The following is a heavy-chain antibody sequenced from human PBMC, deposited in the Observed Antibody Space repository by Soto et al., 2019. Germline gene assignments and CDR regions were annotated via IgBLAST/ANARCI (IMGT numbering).Heavy chain of an antibody. V-gene: IGHV4-4*07. CDR1: GGSISSYY. D-gene: IGHD4-4*01. CDR3: ARDNYSNYDAAFDI. J-gene: IGHJ3*02. Sequence: PSETLSLTCTVSGGSISSYYWSWIRLPAGKGLEWIGRIYTSGSTNYNPSLKSRVTMSVDTSKNQFSLKLSSVTAADTAVYYCARDNYSNYDAAFDIWGQGTMVTVSS. CDR2: IYTSGST.